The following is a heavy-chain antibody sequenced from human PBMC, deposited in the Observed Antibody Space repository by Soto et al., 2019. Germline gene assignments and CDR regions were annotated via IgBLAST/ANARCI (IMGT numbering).Heavy chain of an antibody. J-gene: IGHJ4*02. V-gene: IGHV4-30-2*02. CDR3: ASGNGYYFDY. Sequence: PSETLSLTCTVSGGSISSGGYSWSCIRQPPGKGLECIGYIYHSGSTYYNPSLKSRVTISVDRSKNQFSLKLSSVTAADTAVYYCASGNGYYFDYWGQGTQVTVSS. CDR2: IYHSGST. CDR1: GGSISSGGYS. D-gene: IGHD1-26*01.